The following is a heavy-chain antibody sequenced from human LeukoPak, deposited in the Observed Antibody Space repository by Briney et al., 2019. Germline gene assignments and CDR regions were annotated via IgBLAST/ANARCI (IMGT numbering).Heavy chain of an antibody. CDR3: ARAKPKNMVRGLIMRRESRYYFDY. V-gene: IGHV3-30*03. Sequence: GGSLRLSCAVSGFTFSSYGMYWVRQAPGKGLEWVAVISYDGSNEYYGDSVKGRFTISRDNSKSTLYIQMNSLRAEDTAVYYCARAKPKNMVRGLIMRRESRYYFDYWGQGTLVTVSS. CDR1: GFTFSSYG. CDR2: ISYDGSNE. D-gene: IGHD3-10*01. J-gene: IGHJ4*02.